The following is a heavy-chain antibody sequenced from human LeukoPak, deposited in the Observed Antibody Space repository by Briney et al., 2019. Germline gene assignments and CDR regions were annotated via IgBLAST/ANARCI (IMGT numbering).Heavy chain of an antibody. CDR1: GGSFSGYY. D-gene: IGHD3-16*01. CDR3: ARGWGSPI. Sequence: SETLSLTCAVYGGSFSGYYWSWIRQPPGKGLEWIGEINHSGSTNYNPSLKTRVTISVDTSKTQFSLNLRSVTAADTAVYYCARGWGSPIWGHGTTVTVSS. CDR2: INHSGST. J-gene: IGHJ3*02. V-gene: IGHV4-34*01.